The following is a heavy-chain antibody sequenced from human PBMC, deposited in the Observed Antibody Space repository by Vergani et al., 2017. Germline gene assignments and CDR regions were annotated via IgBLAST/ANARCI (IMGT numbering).Heavy chain of an antibody. CDR3: ALMGRDTVTTVMLFDP. Sequence: EVQLVESGGGLVKPGGSLRLSCEASGCTFSSYSMNWVRQAPGKGLEWVSYISSSSSTIYYADDVKGRFTISRDNAKNSLYLQMNSLRDEDTSVYYCALMGRDTVTTVMLFDPWGQGTLVTVSS. J-gene: IGHJ5*02. D-gene: IGHD4-17*01. CDR2: ISSSSSTI. CDR1: GCTFSSYS. V-gene: IGHV3-48*02.